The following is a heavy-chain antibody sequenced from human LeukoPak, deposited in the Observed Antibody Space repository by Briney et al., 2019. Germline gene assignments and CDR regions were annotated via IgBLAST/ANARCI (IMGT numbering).Heavy chain of an antibody. CDR1: GGSNSSINW. Sequence: SGTLSLTCAVSGGSNSSINWWSWVRQPPGTGLEWTGENHHSGSTNYHPSLKSRVTILVNTTKNQFSLKLSSVTAADTAVYYGARGRIVVVPAARAAADRGGFDAWGQGTMVTVSS. V-gene: IGHV4-4*02. J-gene: IGHJ5*02. D-gene: IGHD2-2*01. CDR2: NHHSGST. CDR3: ARGRIVVVPAARAAADRGGFDA.